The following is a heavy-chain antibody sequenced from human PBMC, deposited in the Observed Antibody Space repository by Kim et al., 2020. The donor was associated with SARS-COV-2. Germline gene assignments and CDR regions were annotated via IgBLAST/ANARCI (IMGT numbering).Heavy chain of an antibody. Sequence: GGSLRLSCAASGFTFSSYSMNWVRQAPGKGLEWVSYISSSSSTIYYADSVKGRFTISRDNAKNSLYLQMNSLRAEDTAVYYCAGPLSPSYYYYYGMDFWGQGTTVTVAS. CDR2: ISSSSSTI. J-gene: IGHJ6*02. CDR1: GFTFSSYS. V-gene: IGHV3-48*01. CDR3: AGPLSPSYYYYYGMDF.